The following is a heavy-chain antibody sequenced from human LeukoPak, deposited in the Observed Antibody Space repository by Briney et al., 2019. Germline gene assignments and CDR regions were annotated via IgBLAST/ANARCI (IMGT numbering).Heavy chain of an antibody. CDR1: GFTFSSYG. V-gene: IGHV3-30*18. CDR2: ISYDGSNK. Sequence: LSGRSLRLSCAASGFTFSSYGMHWVRQAPGKGLEWVAVISYDGSNKYYADSVKGRFTISRDNSKNTLYLQMNSLRAEDTAVYYCAKSRPTATVTVPLDVWAKGPRSPSP. CDR3: AKSRPTATVTVPLDV. J-gene: IGHJ6*02. D-gene: IGHD4-17*01.